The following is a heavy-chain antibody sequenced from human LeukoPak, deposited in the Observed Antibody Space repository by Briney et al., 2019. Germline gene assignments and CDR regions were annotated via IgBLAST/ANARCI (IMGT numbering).Heavy chain of an antibody. V-gene: IGHV1-18*01. J-gene: IGHJ4*02. CDR3: ARFCGGDCYTLFDY. CDR2: ISAYNGNT. D-gene: IGHD2-21*02. Sequence: GASVKVSCKASGYTFTSYGISWVRQAPGQGLEWMGWISAYNGNTNYAQKLQGRVTMTTDTSTSTAYMELRSLRSDDTAVYYCARFCGGDCYTLFDYWGQGTLVTVSS. CDR1: GYTFTSYG.